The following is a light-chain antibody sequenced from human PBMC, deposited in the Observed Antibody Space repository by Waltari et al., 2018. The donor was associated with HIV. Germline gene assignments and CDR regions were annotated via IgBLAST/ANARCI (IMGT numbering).Light chain of an antibody. V-gene: IGLV2-23*02. Sequence: QSALTQPASVSGSPGQSITIPCTGTRSGVGSYNLVSWYQQHSGKAPKPMIYEVSKRPSGVSNRFSGSKSGNTASLTISGLQAEDEADYYCCSYAGSSTLVFGGGTKLTVL. CDR1: RSGVGSYNL. CDR2: EVS. J-gene: IGLJ3*02. CDR3: CSYAGSSTLV.